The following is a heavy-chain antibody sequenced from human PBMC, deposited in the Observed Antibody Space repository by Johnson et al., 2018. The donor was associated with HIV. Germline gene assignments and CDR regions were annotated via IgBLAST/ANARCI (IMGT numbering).Heavy chain of an antibody. Sequence: EVQLVESGGGLIQPGGSLRLSCAASGFTVSSNYMSWVRQAPGKGLEWVSVIYSGGTTYYADSVKGRFTISRDNSKNTLYLQMNSLRAEDTAVYYCARVWSGSYYSNAFDIWGQGTMVTVSS. D-gene: IGHD1-26*01. CDR1: GFTVSSNY. V-gene: IGHV3-53*01. J-gene: IGHJ3*02. CDR2: IYSGGTT. CDR3: ARVWSGSYYSNAFDI.